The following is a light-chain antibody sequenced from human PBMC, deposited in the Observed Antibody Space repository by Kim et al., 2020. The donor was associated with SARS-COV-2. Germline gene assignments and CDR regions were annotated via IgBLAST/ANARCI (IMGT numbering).Light chain of an antibody. CDR3: QQYGSSPLT. V-gene: IGKV3-20*01. CDR2: GAS. CDR1: QSVSSTY. J-gene: IGKJ4*01. Sequence: EIVLTQSPGTLSLSPGERATLSCRASQSVSSTYLAWYQQKPGQAPRLLIYGASSRATGIPDRFSCSGSGTDFTLTISRLEPEDFTVYYWQQYGSSPLTFGGGTKVDIK.